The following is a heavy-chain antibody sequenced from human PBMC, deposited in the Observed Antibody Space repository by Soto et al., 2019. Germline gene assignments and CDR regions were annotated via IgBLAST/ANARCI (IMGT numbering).Heavy chain of an antibody. CDR1: GGSVISGSYY. D-gene: IGHD2-2*01. CDR2: IYYSGST. Sequence: SETLSLTCTVSGGSVISGSYYFICIRQPPWNGLEWIGYIYYSGSTNYNPSLKSRVTISVDTSKNQFSLKLSSVTAADTAVYYCARGFVVPAARYYYYGMDVWGQGTTVTVSS. CDR3: ARGFVVPAARYYYYGMDV. V-gene: IGHV4-61*01. J-gene: IGHJ6*02.